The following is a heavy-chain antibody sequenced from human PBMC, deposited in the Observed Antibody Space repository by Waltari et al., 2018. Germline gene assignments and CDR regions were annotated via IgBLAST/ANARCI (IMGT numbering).Heavy chain of an antibody. CDR1: GGSFICYY. CDR3: AREEYFYDSSGYSRKYYFDY. J-gene: IGHJ4*02. CDR2: INHRGNT. D-gene: IGHD3-22*01. Sequence: QVQLQQWGAGLLKPSETLSLTCAVYGGSFICYYWSWIRQPPGKGLEWIGEINHRGNTSYDPASKRRVTIAVDTSKNQFSLNLNSVTAADTAVYYCAREEYFYDSSGYSRKYYFDYWGQGTLVTVSS. V-gene: IGHV4-34*01.